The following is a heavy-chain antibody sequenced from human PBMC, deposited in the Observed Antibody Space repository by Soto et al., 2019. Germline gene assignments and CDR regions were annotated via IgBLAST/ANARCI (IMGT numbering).Heavy chain of an antibody. D-gene: IGHD3-22*01. CDR2: INHSGST. Sequence: SETLSLTCAVYGGSFSGYYWSWIRQPPGKGLEWIGEINHSGSTNYNPSLKSRVTISVDTSKNQFSLKLSSVTAADTAVYYCASGYDSSGYYSWGDYWGQGTLVTVSS. CDR3: ASGYDSSGYYSWGDY. V-gene: IGHV4-34*01. CDR1: GGSFSGYY. J-gene: IGHJ4*02.